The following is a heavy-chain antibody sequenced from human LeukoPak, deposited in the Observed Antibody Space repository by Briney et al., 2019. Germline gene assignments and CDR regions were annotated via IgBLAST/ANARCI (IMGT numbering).Heavy chain of an antibody. CDR3: ASVSAPREF. V-gene: IGHV4-38-2*02. CDR1: GYSISSGYY. CDR2: IYHSGST. Sequence: SETLSLTCTVSGYSISSGYYWGWIRQPPGKGLEWIGSIYHSGSTYYNPSLKSRVTISVDTSKNQFSLKLSSVTAADTAVYYCASVSAPREFWGQGTLVTVSS. D-gene: IGHD3-10*01. J-gene: IGHJ4*02.